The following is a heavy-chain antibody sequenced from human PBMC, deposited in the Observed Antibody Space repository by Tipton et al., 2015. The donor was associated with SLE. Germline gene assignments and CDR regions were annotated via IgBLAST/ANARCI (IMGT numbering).Heavy chain of an antibody. CDR3: ARDLRSWFDP. Sequence: GLVKPSETLSLTCAVSGGSISSYYWSWIRQPPGKGLEWIGYIYYSGSTNYNPSLKSRVTISVDTSKNQFSLKLSSVTAADTAVYYCARDLRSWFDPWGQGTLVTVSS. CDR1: GGSISSYY. V-gene: IGHV4-59*01. CDR2: IYYSGST. J-gene: IGHJ5*02.